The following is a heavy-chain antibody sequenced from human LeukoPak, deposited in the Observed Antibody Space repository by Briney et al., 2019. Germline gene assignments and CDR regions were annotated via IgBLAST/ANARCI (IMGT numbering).Heavy chain of an antibody. D-gene: IGHD6-19*01. CDR1: GFTFTAYY. J-gene: IGHJ4*02. V-gene: IGHV1-2*02. CDR3: ARHNTRYGSGWYVSDY. CDR2: INPNSGGT. Sequence: ASVKLSCTASGFTFTAYYIHWVRQAPGQGLEWMGWINPNSGGTNYAQAFQGRFTMSRDTSISTAYMELSRLRSDDTAVYYCARHNTRYGSGWYVSDYWGQGTLVTVSS.